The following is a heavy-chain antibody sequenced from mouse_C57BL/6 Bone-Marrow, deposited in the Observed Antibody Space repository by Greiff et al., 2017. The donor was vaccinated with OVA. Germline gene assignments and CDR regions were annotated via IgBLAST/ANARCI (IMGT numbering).Heavy chain of an antibody. D-gene: IGHD1-1*01. V-gene: IGHV1-63*01. CDR1: GYTFTNYW. CDR3: ARRDYGSSSGWYFDV. CDR2: IYPGGGYT. J-gene: IGHJ1*03. Sequence: VKLQESGAELVRPGTSVKMSCKASGYTFTNYWIGWAKQRPGHGLEWIGDIYPGGGYTNYNEKFKGKATLTADKSSSTAYMQFSSLTSEDSAIYYCARRDYGSSSGWYFDVWGTGTTVTVSS.